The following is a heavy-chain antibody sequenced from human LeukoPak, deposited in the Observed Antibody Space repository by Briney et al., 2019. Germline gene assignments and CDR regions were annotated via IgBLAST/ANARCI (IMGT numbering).Heavy chain of an antibody. D-gene: IGHD3-16*02. CDR1: GFTFSTYS. CDR2: ISKNSDLI. Sequence: GGSLRLSCAVSGFTFSTYSMNWVRQAPGKGLQWISYISKNSDLIYYAASVQGRFTISRDNAKNSLYLQMNSLRAEDTAVYYCARESIMITFGGVIGDDAFDIWGQGTMVTVSS. V-gene: IGHV3-48*01. CDR3: ARESIMITFGGVIGDDAFDI. J-gene: IGHJ3*02.